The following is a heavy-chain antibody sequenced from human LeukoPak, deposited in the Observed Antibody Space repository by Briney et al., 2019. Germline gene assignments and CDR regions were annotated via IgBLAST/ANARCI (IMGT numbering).Heavy chain of an antibody. CDR3: ARGLYYYGSGSYYDYYYYYMDV. D-gene: IGHD3-10*01. Sequence: PSETLSHTCAAYGGSFSGYHWRGLRQPPGKGLAWIGEINHRGSTKYNPSLQSRVTISVVTSKNQLSLKLSSVTAADTAVYYCARGLYYYGSGSYYDYYYYYMDVWGKGTTVTVSS. CDR2: INHRGST. J-gene: IGHJ6*03. V-gene: IGHV4-34*01. CDR1: GGSFSGYH.